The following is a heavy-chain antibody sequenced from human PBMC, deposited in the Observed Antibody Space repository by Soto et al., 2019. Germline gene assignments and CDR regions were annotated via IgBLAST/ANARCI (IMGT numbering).Heavy chain of an antibody. V-gene: IGHV4-4*02. CDR1: GGSISSSNW. D-gene: IGHD2-15*01. J-gene: IGHJ4*02. Sequence: SETLSLTCAVSGGSISSSNWWSWVRQPPGKGLEWIGEIYHSGSTNYNPSLKSRVTISVDKSKNQFSLKLSSVTVADTAVYLCARKQAGYFSGIDYWGQGTLVTVSS. CDR2: IYHSGST. CDR3: ARKQAGYFSGIDY.